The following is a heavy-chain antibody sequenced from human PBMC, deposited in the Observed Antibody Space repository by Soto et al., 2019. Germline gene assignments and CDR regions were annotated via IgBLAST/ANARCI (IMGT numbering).Heavy chain of an antibody. V-gene: IGHV4-59*01. CDR3: ARVHYDGGGYPVAFDY. Sequence: SETLSLTCTVSGGSISSYYWSWIRQPPGKGLEWIGYIYYSGSTNYNPSLKSRVTISVDTSKNQFSLKLSSVTAADTAVYYCARVHYDGGGYPVAFDYWGQGTLVTVSS. D-gene: IGHD3-22*01. CDR2: IYYSGST. CDR1: GGSISSYY. J-gene: IGHJ4*02.